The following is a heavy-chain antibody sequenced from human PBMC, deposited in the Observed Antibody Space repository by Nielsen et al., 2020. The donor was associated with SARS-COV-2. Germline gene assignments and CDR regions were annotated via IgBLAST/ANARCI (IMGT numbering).Heavy chain of an antibody. CDR1: GGSISSSSYY. CDR3: ASLKTRYSSYMDV. J-gene: IGHJ6*03. V-gene: IGHV4-39*01. D-gene: IGHD6-13*01. Sequence: SETLSLTCTVSGGSISSSSYYWGWIRQPPGKGLEWIGSIYYSGSTYYNPSLKSRVTISVDTSKNQFSLKLSSATAADTAVYYCASLKTRYSSYMDVWGKGTTVTVSS. CDR2: IYYSGST.